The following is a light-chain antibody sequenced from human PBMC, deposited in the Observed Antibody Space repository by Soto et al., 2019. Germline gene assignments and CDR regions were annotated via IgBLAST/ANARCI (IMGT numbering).Light chain of an antibody. V-gene: IGLV2-14*01. Sequence: QSALTQPASVSGSPGHSITISCTGTSSDVGGYNYVSWYQQHPGKAPKLKIYEVGNRPSGVSDRFSGSKSGNTASLTISGLQAEDEADYYCSSYTSSSTLVVFGGGTKLTVL. J-gene: IGLJ2*01. CDR3: SSYTSSSTLVV. CDR1: SSDVGGYNY. CDR2: EVG.